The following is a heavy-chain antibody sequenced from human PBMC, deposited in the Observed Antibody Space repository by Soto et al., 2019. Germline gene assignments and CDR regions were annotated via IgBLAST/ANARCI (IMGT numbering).Heavy chain of an antibody. CDR2: IYYSGST. D-gene: IGHD5-18*01. J-gene: IGHJ4*02. CDR3: ARTDTAMVTYFDY. CDR1: GGSISSGDYY. Sequence: QVQLQESGPGLVKPSQTLSLTCTVSGGSISSGDYYWSWIRQPPGKGLEWIGYIYYSGSTYYNPSLKSRVTISVDTSKKPFSLKLSSVTAADTAVYYWARTDTAMVTYFDYWGQGTLVTVSS. V-gene: IGHV4-30-4*01.